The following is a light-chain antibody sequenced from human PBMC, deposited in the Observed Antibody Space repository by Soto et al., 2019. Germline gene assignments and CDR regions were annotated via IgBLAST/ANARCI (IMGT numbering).Light chain of an antibody. V-gene: IGLV3-21*02. Sequence: SYELTQPPSVSGAPGQTATITCGGNNVGSKSVHWYQQKPGQAPVVVVYDDSVRPSGIPDRFSGSNSGNTATLTITRVEAGDEADYYCQVWDFNSDHVVFGGGTKVTVL. CDR3: QVWDFNSDHVV. CDR1: NVGSKS. J-gene: IGLJ3*02. CDR2: DDS.